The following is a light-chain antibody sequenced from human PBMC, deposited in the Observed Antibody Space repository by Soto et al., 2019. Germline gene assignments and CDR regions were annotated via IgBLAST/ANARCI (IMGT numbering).Light chain of an antibody. V-gene: IGLV2-14*03. J-gene: IGLJ1*01. CDR2: DVA. Sequence: QSVLTQPASVCDSPGQSITISCTGTISDVGGSNFVSWYQQHPGKPPKLIIYDVANRPSGVSNRFSGSKSGSTASLIISRLQTEAEADYYCVSYTSSTTYVFGTGTKVTVL. CDR1: ISDVGGSNF. CDR3: VSYTSSTTYV.